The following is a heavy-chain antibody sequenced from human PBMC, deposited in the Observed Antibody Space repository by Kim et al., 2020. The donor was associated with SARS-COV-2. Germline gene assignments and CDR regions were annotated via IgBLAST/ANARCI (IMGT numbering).Heavy chain of an antibody. CDR1: GFTFRDYH. D-gene: IGHD6-6*01. J-gene: IGHJ4*02. Sequence: GGSLRLSCAASGFTFRDYHMAWVRQAPGAGPEWVSAINRDGGTWYADSVKGRFTFSRDNSKNTLYLQINSLRAEYTAVYYCAREIVSRSSLTLDYWGQGT. V-gene: IGHV3-23*01. CDR3: AREIVSRSSLTLDY. CDR2: INRDGGT.